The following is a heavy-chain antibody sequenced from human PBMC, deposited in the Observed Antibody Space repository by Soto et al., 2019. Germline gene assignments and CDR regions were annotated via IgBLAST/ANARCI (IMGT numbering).Heavy chain of an antibody. Sequence: QVQLQESGPGLVKPSETLSLTCSVSGGSLSPNYWSWIRQPPGKGLEWIGYIYFAGTTTYNPSLKSRVTISLDASKNQFSLRVTSVPAADTGVYYCARLGAYFQALDSWGQGTLVTVSS. J-gene: IGHJ4*02. V-gene: IGHV4-59*08. CDR1: GGSLSPNY. CDR3: ARLGAYFQALDS. D-gene: IGHD3-16*01. CDR2: IYFAGTT.